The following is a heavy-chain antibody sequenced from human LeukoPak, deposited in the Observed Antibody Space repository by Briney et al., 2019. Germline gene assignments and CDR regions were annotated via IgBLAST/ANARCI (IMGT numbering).Heavy chain of an antibody. CDR2: ISSSGSTI. Sequence: GGSLRLSCAASGFTFSSYEMNWVRQAPGKGLEWVSYISSSGSTIYYADSVKGRFTISRDNAKNSLYLQMNSLRAEDTAVYYCARGLLAAAGAFDIWGQGTMVTVSS. D-gene: IGHD6-13*01. J-gene: IGHJ3*02. CDR3: ARGLLAAAGAFDI. CDR1: GFTFSSYE. V-gene: IGHV3-48*03.